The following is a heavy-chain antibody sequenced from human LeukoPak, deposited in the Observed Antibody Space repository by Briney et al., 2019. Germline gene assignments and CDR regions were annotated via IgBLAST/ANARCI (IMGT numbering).Heavy chain of an antibody. Sequence: SQTLSLTCTVSGGSISSGDYYWSWIRQPPGKGLEWIGSIYYSGSTYYNPSLKSRVTISVDTSKNQFSLRLSSVTAADTAVYYCARIVGAPNWFDPWGQGTLVTVSS. CDR2: IYYSGST. V-gene: IGHV4-30-4*01. J-gene: IGHJ5*02. CDR1: GGSISSGDYY. CDR3: ARIVGAPNWFDP. D-gene: IGHD1-26*01.